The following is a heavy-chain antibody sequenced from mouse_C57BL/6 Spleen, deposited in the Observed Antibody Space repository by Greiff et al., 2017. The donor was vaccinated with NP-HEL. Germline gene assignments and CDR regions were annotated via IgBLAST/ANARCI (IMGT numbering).Heavy chain of an antibody. D-gene: IGHD1-1*01. CDR3: ARGGYYDPFYAMDY. J-gene: IGHJ4*01. CDR1: GYTFTSYW. CDR2: IYPNSGST. Sequence: QVQLQQPGAELVKPGASVKLSCKASGYTFTSYWMHWVKQRPGQGLEWIGMIYPNSGSTNYNEKFKSKATLTVDKSSSTAYMQLSSLTSEDSAVYYCARGGYYDPFYAMDYWGQGTSVTVSS. V-gene: IGHV1-64*01.